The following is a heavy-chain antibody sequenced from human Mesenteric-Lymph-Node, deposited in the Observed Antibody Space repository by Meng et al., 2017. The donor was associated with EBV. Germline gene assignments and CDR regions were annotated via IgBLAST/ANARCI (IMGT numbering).Heavy chain of an antibody. V-gene: IGHV4-4*02. Sequence: GELQESGPGRVRPSGTLSLTRAVTGGPISSSNGWSGVRQPPGKGLEWIGEVYHSGSANYNPSLKSRVTISVDKSKNQFSLNLSSVTAADTAVYYCARVGYNYVYYFDYWGQGTLVTVSS. CDR1: GGPISSSNG. D-gene: IGHD5-18*01. CDR3: ARVGYNYVYYFDY. J-gene: IGHJ4*02. CDR2: VYHSGSA.